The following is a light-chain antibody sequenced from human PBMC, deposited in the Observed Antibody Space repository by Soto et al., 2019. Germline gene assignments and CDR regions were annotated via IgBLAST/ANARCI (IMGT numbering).Light chain of an antibody. V-gene: IGKV1-5*01. CDR1: QSISSW. CDR2: AAS. CDR3: LQHNSYPLT. Sequence: IQMTQSPSTLSASVGDRVTITCRASQSISSWLAWFQQKPGKAPKRLIYAASSLQSGAPSRFSGSGSGTEFTLTISSLQPEDFATYYCLQHNSYPLTFGGGTKVDI. J-gene: IGKJ4*01.